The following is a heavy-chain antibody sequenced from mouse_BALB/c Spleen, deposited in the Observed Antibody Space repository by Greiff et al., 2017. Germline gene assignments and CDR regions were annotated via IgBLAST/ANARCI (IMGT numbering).Heavy chain of an antibody. CDR2: IWSGGST. V-gene: IGHV2-2*02. D-gene: IGHD2-14*01. J-gene: IGHJ4*01. Sequence: QVQLKESGPGLVQPSQSLSITCTVSGFSLTSYGVHWVRQSPGKGLEWLGVIWSGGSTDYNAAFISRLSISKDNSKSQVFFKMNRLQANDTAIYYCARKGRYDNAMDYWGQGTSVTVSS. CDR3: ARKGRYDNAMDY. CDR1: GFSLTSYG.